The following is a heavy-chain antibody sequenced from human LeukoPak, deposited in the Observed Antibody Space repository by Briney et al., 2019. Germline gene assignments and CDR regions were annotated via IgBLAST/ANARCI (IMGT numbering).Heavy chain of an antibody. CDR3: AEDHYYGSGSYPYTPDY. V-gene: IGHV3-30*18. Sequence: PGGSLRLSCAASGFTFSSYGMHWVRQAPGKGLEWVAVISYDGSNKYYADSVKGRFTISRDNSKNTLYLQMNSLRAEDTAVYYCAEDHYYGSGSYPYTPDYWGQGTLVTVSS. J-gene: IGHJ4*02. CDR2: ISYDGSNK. D-gene: IGHD3-10*01. CDR1: GFTFSSYG.